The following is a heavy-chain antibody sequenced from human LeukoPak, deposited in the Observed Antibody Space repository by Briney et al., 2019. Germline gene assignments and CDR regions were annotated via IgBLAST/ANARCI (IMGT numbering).Heavy chain of an antibody. CDR2: ISGSGGST. D-gene: IGHD2-2*01. Sequence: GGSLRLSCAASGFTFSSYAMSWVRQAPGKGLEWVSVISGSGGSTYYADSVKGRFTISRDNSKNTLYLQMNSLRAEDTAVYYCAKGSSTSRYLGLDYWGQGTLVTVSS. V-gene: IGHV3-23*01. CDR1: GFTFSSYA. J-gene: IGHJ4*02. CDR3: AKGSSTSRYLGLDY.